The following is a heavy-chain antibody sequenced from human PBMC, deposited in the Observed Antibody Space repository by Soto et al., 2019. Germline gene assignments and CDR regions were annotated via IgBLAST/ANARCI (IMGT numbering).Heavy chain of an antibody. V-gene: IGHV3-30*18. CDR2: ISYDGSRT. CDR3: AKGLPADY. Sequence: QLQLVESGGGVVQPGGSLRLSCAASGFTFSSYAMQWVRQAPGKGLEWVAVISYDGSRTSHADSVKGRFTISRDNSKNALYLQMNSLRVEDTAVFYCAKGLPADYWGQGSLVLVSS. J-gene: IGHJ4*02. CDR1: GFTFSSYA.